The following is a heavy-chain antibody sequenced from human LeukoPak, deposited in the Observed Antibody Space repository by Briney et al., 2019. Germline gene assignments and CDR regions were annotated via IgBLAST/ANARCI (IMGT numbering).Heavy chain of an antibody. CDR1: GFTFSGFA. CDR3: AELGITMIGGV. J-gene: IGHJ6*04. D-gene: IGHD3-10*02. Sequence: GGSLRLSCAASGFTFSGFAMSWIRQAPGKGLEWVSYISSSGSTIYYADSVKGRFTISRDNAKNSLYLQMNSLRAEDTAVYYCAELGITMIGGVWGKGTTVTISS. V-gene: IGHV3-11*04. CDR2: ISSSGSTI.